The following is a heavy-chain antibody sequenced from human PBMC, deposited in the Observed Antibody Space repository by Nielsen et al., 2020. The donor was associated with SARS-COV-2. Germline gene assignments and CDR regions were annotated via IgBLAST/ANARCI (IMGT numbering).Heavy chain of an antibody. J-gene: IGHJ5*02. D-gene: IGHD1-26*01. CDR1: GGSISSYY. V-gene: IGHV4-59*08. Sequence: SETLSLTCTVSGGSISSYYWSWIRQPPGKGLEWIGYIYYSGSTNYNPSLRSRVTISVDTSRNQFSLRLRSVTAADTAVYYCARVQSGSYLGLGSWGQGTLVTVSS. CDR2: IYYSGST. CDR3: ARVQSGSYLGLGS.